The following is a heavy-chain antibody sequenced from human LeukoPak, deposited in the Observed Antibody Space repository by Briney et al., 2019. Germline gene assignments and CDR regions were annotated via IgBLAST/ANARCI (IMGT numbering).Heavy chain of an antibody. J-gene: IGHJ3*02. D-gene: IGHD2-15*01. CDR3: ARPGYCSGGSCYSGAFDI. CDR1: GYSFTSYW. CDR2: IYPGDSDT. Sequence: GESLKISCKGSGYSFTSYWIGWVRQMPGKGLEWMGIIYPGDSDTRYSPSFQGQVTISADKSISTAYLQWSSLKASDTDMYYCARPGYCSGGSCYSGAFDIWGQGTMVTVSS. V-gene: IGHV5-51*01.